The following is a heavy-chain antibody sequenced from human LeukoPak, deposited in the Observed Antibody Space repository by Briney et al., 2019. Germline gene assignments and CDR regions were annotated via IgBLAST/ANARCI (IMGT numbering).Heavy chain of an antibody. Sequence: SETLSLTCTVSGGSISSHYWSWIRQPAGKGLEWLGRIYSSGNTDYNPSLKSRVSVSLDTSKNQFSLKLTSVSAADTAMYYCARGLFYVSGSHPPTKGFDPWGQGTLVSVSS. V-gene: IGHV4-4*07. CDR3: ARGLFYVSGSHPPTKGFDP. J-gene: IGHJ5*02. D-gene: IGHD3-10*01. CDR1: GGSISSHY. CDR2: IYSSGNT.